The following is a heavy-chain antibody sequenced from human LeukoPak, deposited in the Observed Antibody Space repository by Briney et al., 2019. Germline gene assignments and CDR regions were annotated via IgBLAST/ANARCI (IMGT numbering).Heavy chain of an antibody. D-gene: IGHD2-21*02. Sequence: SVKVSCKASGGTFSSYAISWVRQAPGQGLEWMGRIIPILGIANYAQKFQGRVTITADKSTSTAYMELSSLRSEDTAVYYCARDSYCGGDCYPLVSYYFDYWGQGTLVTVSS. CDR3: ARDSYCGGDCYPLVSYYFDY. V-gene: IGHV1-69*04. CDR1: GGTFSSYA. J-gene: IGHJ4*02. CDR2: IIPILGIA.